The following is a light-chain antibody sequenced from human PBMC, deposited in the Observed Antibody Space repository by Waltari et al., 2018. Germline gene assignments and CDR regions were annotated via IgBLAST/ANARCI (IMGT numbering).Light chain of an antibody. CDR3: SSYTSTNTVGL. V-gene: IGLV2-14*03. CDR1: TSDVGGYNS. J-gene: IGLJ3*02. CDR2: NVS. Sequence: QSALTQPASVSGSPGQSITISCTGTTSDVGGYNSVSWYQQHPGKAPKLMIHNVSNRPAGGSNRFAGSKSGNTASLTISGLQAEDEAVYYVSSYTSTNTVGLFGGGTKLTGL.